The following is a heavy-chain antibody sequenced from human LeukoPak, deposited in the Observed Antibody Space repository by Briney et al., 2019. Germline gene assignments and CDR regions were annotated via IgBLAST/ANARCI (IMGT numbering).Heavy chain of an antibody. CDR2: FSSSSGYI. CDR1: GFAFSSYS. V-gene: IGHV3-21*01. Sequence: PGGSLRLSCAASGFAFSSYSMNWVRQAPGKGLEWVSSFSSSSGYIYYADSVKGRFTISRDNAKNSLYLQMNSLRAEDTAVYYCARDRSTYYYDSSGYLDYWGQGTLVTVSS. J-gene: IGHJ4*02. D-gene: IGHD3-22*01. CDR3: ARDRSTYYYDSSGYLDY.